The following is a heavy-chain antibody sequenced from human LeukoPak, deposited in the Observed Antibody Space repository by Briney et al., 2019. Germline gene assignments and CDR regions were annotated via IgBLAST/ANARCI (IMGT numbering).Heavy chain of an antibody. J-gene: IGHJ4*02. CDR1: GFTFSSYA. V-gene: IGHV3-23*01. Sequence: GGSLRLSCAASGFTFSSYAMSWVRQAPGRGLEWVSAVSGSGDSTYYADSVKGRFTISRDNSKNTLYLQMNSLRAEDTAVYYCAKDPPVTTDYWGQGTLVTVSS. CDR3: AKDPPVTTDY. D-gene: IGHD4-11*01. CDR2: VSGSGDST.